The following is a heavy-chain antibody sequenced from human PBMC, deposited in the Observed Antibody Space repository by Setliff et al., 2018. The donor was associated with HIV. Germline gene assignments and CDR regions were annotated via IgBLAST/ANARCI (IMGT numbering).Heavy chain of an antibody. J-gene: IGHJ5*02. CDR3: VRLDSSGCLES. CDR1: GFTFRTYS. V-gene: IGHV3-72*01. D-gene: IGHD3-22*01. CDR2: SRNKGNSDTT. Sequence: GGSLRLSCAASGFTFRTYSMHWVRQAPGKGLEWVGRSRNKGNSDTTEYAASVKGRFTSSRGYSTNSVHLQMNRLRTEDTAVDFCVRLDSSGCLESWGQGTLVSVSS.